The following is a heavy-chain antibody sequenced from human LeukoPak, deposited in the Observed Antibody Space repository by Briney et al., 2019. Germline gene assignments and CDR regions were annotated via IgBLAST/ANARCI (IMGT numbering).Heavy chain of an antibody. J-gene: IGHJ4*02. CDR3: ARGDYDFWSGYYRY. Sequence: SETLSLTCTVSGGSISSYYWSWIRQPPGKGLEWIGYIYYSGSTNYNPSLKSRVTISVDTSKNQFSLKLSSVTAADTAVYYCARGDYDFWSGYYRYWGQGTLVTVSS. D-gene: IGHD3-3*01. V-gene: IGHV4-59*12. CDR2: IYYSGST. CDR1: GGSISSYY.